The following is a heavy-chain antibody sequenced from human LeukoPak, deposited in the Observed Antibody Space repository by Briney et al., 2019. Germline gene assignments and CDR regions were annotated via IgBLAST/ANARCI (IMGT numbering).Heavy chain of an antibody. CDR3: ARGGDIAGGTRSPFDI. J-gene: IGHJ3*02. CDR2: ISIGGTP. D-gene: IGHD1-26*01. Sequence: GGSLRLSCAVSGFTVNSNYMSWVRHAPGTGLEWVSVISIGGTPNYADSVKGRFTISRDTSKSTLYLQMNGLRAEDTAVYYCARGGDIAGGTRSPFDIWGQGTLVTVSS. CDR1: GFTVNSNY. V-gene: IGHV3-53*01.